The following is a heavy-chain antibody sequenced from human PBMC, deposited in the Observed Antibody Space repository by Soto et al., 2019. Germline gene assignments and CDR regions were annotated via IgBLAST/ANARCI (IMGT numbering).Heavy chain of an antibody. J-gene: IGHJ4*02. CDR3: ARGYYYDSSGYYLDH. V-gene: IGHV1-3*01. CDR1: GYSLTSHV. CDR2: IKPGTGDT. D-gene: IGHD3-22*01. Sequence: ASVKVSCKASGYSLTSHVIHWVRQAPGERLEWMGWIKPGTGDTKYLQKLQGRVTISRDTSANIVYMELSSLRSEDTAVYYCARGYYYDSSGYYLDHWGKGTLVTVSS.